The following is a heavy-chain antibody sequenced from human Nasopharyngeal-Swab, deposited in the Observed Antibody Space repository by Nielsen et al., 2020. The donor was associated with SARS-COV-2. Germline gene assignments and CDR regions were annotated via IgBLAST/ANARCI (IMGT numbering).Heavy chain of an antibody. D-gene: IGHD3-10*01. CDR2: IYYSGST. CDR3: AREEVEGSGYHYGMDV. V-gene: IGHV4-59*01. Sequence: SETLSLTCTVSGGSISSYYWSWIRQPPGKGLEWIGYIYYSGSTNYNPSLKSRVTISVDTSKNQFSLKLSSVTAADTAVYYCAREEVEGSGYHYGMDVWGQGTTVTVSS. CDR1: GGSISSYY. J-gene: IGHJ6*02.